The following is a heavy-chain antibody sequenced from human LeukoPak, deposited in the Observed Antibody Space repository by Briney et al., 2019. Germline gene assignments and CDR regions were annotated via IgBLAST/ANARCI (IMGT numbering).Heavy chain of an antibody. Sequence: ASVKVSCKASGYTFTGYNIHWVRQAPGQRLEWMGWINAGNGNTKYSQKFQGRVTITRDTSASTAYMELSSLRSEDTAVYYCARGMEMATIPFDYWGQGTLVTVSS. CDR3: ARGMEMATIPFDY. J-gene: IGHJ4*02. CDR1: GYTFTGYN. D-gene: IGHD5-24*01. CDR2: INAGNGNT. V-gene: IGHV1-3*01.